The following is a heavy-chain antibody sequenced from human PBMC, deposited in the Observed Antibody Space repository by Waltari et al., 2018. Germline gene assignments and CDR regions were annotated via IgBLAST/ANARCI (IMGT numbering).Heavy chain of an antibody. CDR1: GYSISSGYY. J-gene: IGHJ1*01. CDR3: ASEGDYYDIGEYFQH. Sequence: QVQLQESGPGLVKPSETLSLTCAVSGYSISSGYYWGWIRQPPGKGLEWIGSIYHSGSTYYHPSLKSRVTISVDTSKNQFSLKLSAVTAADTAVYYCASEGDYYDIGEYFQHWGQGTLVTVSS. V-gene: IGHV4-38-2*01. D-gene: IGHD3-22*01. CDR2: IYHSGST.